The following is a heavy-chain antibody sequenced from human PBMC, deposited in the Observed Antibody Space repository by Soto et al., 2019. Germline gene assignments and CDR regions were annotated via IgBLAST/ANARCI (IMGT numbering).Heavy chain of an antibody. CDR3: AKDQGRGGYSYGYFSPYFDY. J-gene: IGHJ4*02. CDR1: GFTFSSYG. V-gene: IGHV3-30*18. CDR2: ISYDGSNK. Sequence: LRLSCAASGFTFSSYGMHWVRQAPGKGLEWVAVISYDGSNKYYADSVKGRFTISRDNSKNTLYLQMNSLRAEDTAVYYCAKDQGRGGYSYGYFSPYFDYWGQGTLVTVSS. D-gene: IGHD5-18*01.